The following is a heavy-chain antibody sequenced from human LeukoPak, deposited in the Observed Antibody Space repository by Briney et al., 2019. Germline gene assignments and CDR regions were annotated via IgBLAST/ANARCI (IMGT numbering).Heavy chain of an antibody. CDR1: GFTFSSYW. J-gene: IGHJ3*02. CDR2: IKQDGSEK. V-gene: IGHV3-7*01. CDR3: ARDWHYDSSVVDAFDI. Sequence: GGSLRLSCAASGFTFSSYWMSWVRQAPGKGLEWVANIKQDGSEKYYVDSVKGRFTISRDNAKNSLYLQMNSLRAEDTAVYYCARDWHYDSSVVDAFDIWGQGTLVTVSS. D-gene: IGHD3-22*01.